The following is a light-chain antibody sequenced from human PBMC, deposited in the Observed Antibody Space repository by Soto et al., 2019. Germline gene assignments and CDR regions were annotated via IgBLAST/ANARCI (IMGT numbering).Light chain of an antibody. CDR2: KAS. V-gene: IGKV1-5*03. Sequence: DIQITQSPSTLSSSLLDIVTITCRASQSISSWLAWYQQKPGKAPKLLIYKASSLESGVPSRFSGSGSGTEFTLTISSLQPDDFATYYCQQYNSYSPTFGQGAKVDIK. CDR1: QSISSW. CDR3: QQYNSYSPT. J-gene: IGKJ1*01.